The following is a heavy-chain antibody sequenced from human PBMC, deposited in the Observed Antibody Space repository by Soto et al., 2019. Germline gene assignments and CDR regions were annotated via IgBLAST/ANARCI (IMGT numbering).Heavy chain of an antibody. CDR1: GYTFTNYG. CDR2: ISAYNTNT. CDR3: AKDLVSSSDY. V-gene: IGHV1-18*01. D-gene: IGHD6-13*01. Sequence: ASVKVSCKASGYTFTNYGISWARQAPGQGLEWMGWISAYNTNTIYARNFQGRVTMTADTSKNTLYLQMNSLRAEDTAVYYCAKDLVSSSDYWGQGTLVTVSS. J-gene: IGHJ4*02.